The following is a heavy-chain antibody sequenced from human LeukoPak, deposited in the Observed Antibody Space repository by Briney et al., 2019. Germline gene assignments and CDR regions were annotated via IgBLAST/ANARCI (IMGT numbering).Heavy chain of an antibody. V-gene: IGHV3-30*18. Sequence: GGSLRLSCAASGFTFSSYGMHWVRQAPGKGLEWVAVISYDGSNKYYADSVKGRFTISRDSSKNTLYLQMNSLRAEDTAVYYCAKAGSGSYYFDYWGQGTLVTVSS. D-gene: IGHD1-26*01. CDR3: AKAGSGSYYFDY. CDR1: GFTFSSYG. CDR2: ISYDGSNK. J-gene: IGHJ4*02.